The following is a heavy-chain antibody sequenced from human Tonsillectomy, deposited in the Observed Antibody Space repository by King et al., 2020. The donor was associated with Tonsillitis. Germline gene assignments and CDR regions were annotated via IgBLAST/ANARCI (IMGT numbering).Heavy chain of an antibody. J-gene: IGHJ4*02. Sequence: VQLQESGSGLVKPSQTLSLTCAVSGGSISSGGYSWSWIRQPPGQGLEWIGYIYHSGSTYYNPSLKSRVTISVDRSKNQFSLKLSSVTAADTAVYYCARDRGRNFWSGYFDYWGQGTLVTVSS. CDR2: IYHSGST. CDR1: GGSISSGGYS. V-gene: IGHV4-30-2*01. CDR3: ARDRGRNFWSGYFDY. D-gene: IGHD3-3*01.